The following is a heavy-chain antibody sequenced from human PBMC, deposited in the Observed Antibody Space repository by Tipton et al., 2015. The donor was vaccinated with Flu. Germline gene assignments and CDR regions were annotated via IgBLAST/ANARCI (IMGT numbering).Heavy chain of an antibody. J-gene: IGHJ3*02. CDR2: VTTSGYNT. V-gene: IGHV3-23*01. CDR1: GFAFGDYA. D-gene: IGHD3-3*01. Sequence: SLRLSCTASGFAFGDYAMTWVRQAPGKGLEWVSAVTTSGYNTYYTDSVKGRFTISRDISKNTLFLDMTRLRAEDTAKYFCAKGVFGVVCDAFDIWGHGTMVAVSS. CDR3: AKGVFGVVCDAFDI.